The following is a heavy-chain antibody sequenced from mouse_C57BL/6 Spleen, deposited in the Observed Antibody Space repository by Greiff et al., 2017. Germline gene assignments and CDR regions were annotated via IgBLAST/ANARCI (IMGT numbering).Heavy chain of an antibody. D-gene: IGHD2-5*01. CDR2: IDPSDSET. CDR1: GYTFTSYW. V-gene: IGHV1-52*01. Sequence: AQLQQPVAELVRPGSSVKLSCKASGYTFTSYWMHWVKQRPIQGLEWIGNIDPSDSETHYNQKFKDKATLTVDTSSSTAYMQLSSLTSEDSAVYYCAREGSNWAWFAYWGQGTLVTVAA. CDR3: AREGSNWAWFAY. J-gene: IGHJ3*01.